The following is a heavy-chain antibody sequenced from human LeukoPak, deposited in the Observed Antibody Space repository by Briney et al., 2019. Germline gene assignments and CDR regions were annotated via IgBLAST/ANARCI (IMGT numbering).Heavy chain of an antibody. D-gene: IGHD3-3*01. CDR2: IYTSGST. CDR3: ARQPTIFGVVKYYFDY. Sequence: KPSETLSLTRTVSGGSISSYYWSWIRQPAGKGLEWIGRIYTSGSTNYNPSLKSRVTMSVDTSKNQFSLKLSSVTAADTAVYYCARQPTIFGVVKYYFDYWGQGTLVTVSS. CDR1: GGSISSYY. V-gene: IGHV4-4*07. J-gene: IGHJ4*02.